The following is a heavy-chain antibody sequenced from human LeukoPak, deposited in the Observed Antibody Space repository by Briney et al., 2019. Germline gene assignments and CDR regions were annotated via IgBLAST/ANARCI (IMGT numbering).Heavy chain of an antibody. J-gene: IGHJ4*02. CDR2: IHYSGSP. CDR1: GGSISSSSYF. V-gene: IGHV4-39*01. CDR3: ARHPGDFDS. Sequence: SETLSLTCTVSGGSISSSSYFWDWIRQPPGKGLEWIGSIHYSGSPYYNPSLKSRVTISLDTSNNQFSLKLSSVTAADTAVYYCARHPGDFDSWGQGTLVTVSS.